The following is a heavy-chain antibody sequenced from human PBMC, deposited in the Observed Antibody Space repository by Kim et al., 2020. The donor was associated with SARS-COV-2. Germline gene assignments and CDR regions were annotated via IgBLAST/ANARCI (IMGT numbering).Heavy chain of an antibody. D-gene: IGHD6-6*01. CDR3: ARDIGLYSSSSENDY. V-gene: IGHV3-30*07. J-gene: IGHJ4*02. Sequence: SCKGQFTISRDNAKNTRYLQMNSLRAEDTAVYYCARDIGLYSSSSENDYWGQGTLVTVSS.